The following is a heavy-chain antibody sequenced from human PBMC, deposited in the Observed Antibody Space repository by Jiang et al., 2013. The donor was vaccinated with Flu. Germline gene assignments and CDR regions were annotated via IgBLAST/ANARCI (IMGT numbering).Heavy chain of an antibody. CDR2: IDGGNGNA. Sequence: SGAEVKTPGASVKVSCKASGYTFSSYAVQWVRQAPGQRLEWMGEIDGGNGNARYSDNFQGRMTLSRDTSASTAYMELISLESEDTAVYYCARAIVHASVEKRGLDYWGQGTLVTVPS. CDR3: ARAIVHASVEKRGLDY. CDR1: GYTFSSYA. V-gene: IGHV1-3*01. J-gene: IGHJ4*02. D-gene: IGHD3-22*01.